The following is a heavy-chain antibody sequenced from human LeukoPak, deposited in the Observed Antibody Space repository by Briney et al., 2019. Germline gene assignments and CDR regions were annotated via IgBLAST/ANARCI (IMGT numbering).Heavy chain of an antibody. J-gene: IGHJ4*02. CDR2: ISGSGGST. CDR3: AKDLRYYGSGSYQFDY. CDR1: GFTFSSYA. D-gene: IGHD3-10*01. Sequence: GGSLRLSCAASGFTFSSYAMSWVRQAPGKGLEWVSAISGSGGSTYYADYVKGRFTISRDNSKNTLYLQMNSLRAEDTAVYYCAKDLRYYGSGSYQFDYWGQGTLVTVSS. V-gene: IGHV3-23*01.